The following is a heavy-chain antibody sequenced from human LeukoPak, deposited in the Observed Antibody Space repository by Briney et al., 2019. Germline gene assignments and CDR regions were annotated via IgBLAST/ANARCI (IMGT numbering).Heavy chain of an antibody. Sequence: ASVKVSCKASGYTFTSYGISWVRQAPGQGLEWMGWVNSNTGNPTYAQGFTGRFVFSLDTSVSTAYLQISSLKAEDTAVYYCARDLGYYDSSGYYLDDYWGQGTLVTVSS. D-gene: IGHD3-22*01. V-gene: IGHV7-4-1*02. J-gene: IGHJ4*02. CDR1: GYTFTSYG. CDR2: VNSNTGNP. CDR3: ARDLGYYDSSGYYLDDY.